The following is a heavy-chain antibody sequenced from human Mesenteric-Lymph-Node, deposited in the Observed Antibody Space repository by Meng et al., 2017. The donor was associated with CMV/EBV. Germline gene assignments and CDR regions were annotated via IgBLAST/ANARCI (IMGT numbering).Heavy chain of an antibody. CDR2: IRSNSITI. CDR3: ARAGKTSFPSDFYYGMDV. D-gene: IGHD1/OR15-1a*01. Sequence: GESLKISCEASGFTFSDYFMTWIRQAPGKGLEWVSHIRSNSITIYYADSVKGRFTISRDNAQNIVILEMNSLRAEDTAVYYCARAGKTSFPSDFYYGMDVWGQGTTVTVSS. V-gene: IGHV3-11*04. CDR1: GFTFSDYF. J-gene: IGHJ6*02.